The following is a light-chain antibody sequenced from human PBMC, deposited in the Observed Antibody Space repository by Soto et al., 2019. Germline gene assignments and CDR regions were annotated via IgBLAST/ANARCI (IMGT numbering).Light chain of an antibody. Sequence: QCALTQPASVCGSPGQSITISCTGTSSDVGGYNYVSWYQQHSGKAPKLMIYEVSNRPSGVSNRFSGSKSGNTASLTISGLQAEDEADYYCSSYTSSSTPYVFGTGTKLTV. V-gene: IGLV2-14*01. CDR3: SSYTSSSTPYV. CDR1: SSDVGGYNY. CDR2: EVS. J-gene: IGLJ1*01.